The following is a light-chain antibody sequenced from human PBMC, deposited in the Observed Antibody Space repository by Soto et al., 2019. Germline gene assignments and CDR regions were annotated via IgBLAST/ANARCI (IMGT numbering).Light chain of an antibody. Sequence: DIVMTQSQDSLAVSLGERATIYCKSSQSVLHSSNNKDYLAWYQQKPGQSPKLLIYWASTRESGVPDRFSGSGSATEFTLTISSLQAEDVAVYYCQQYYSTPFTFGPGTKVDIK. V-gene: IGKV4-1*01. CDR1: QSVLHSSNNKDY. J-gene: IGKJ3*01. CDR3: QQYYSTPFT. CDR2: WAS.